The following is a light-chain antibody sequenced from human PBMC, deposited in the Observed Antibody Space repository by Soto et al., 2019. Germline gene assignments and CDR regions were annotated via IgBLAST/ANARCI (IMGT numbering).Light chain of an antibody. J-gene: IGKJ3*01. Sequence: EIVMTQSPATLSVWPLEIATVCFMASQSVSSNLAWYQQKPGQAPRLLIYGVSTRATGIPARFSGSGSGTEFTLTISSLQSQDFAVYYCQQYNNWPFTFSPGTKVDIK. CDR1: QSVSSN. CDR3: QQYNNWPFT. CDR2: GVS. V-gene: IGKV3-15*01.